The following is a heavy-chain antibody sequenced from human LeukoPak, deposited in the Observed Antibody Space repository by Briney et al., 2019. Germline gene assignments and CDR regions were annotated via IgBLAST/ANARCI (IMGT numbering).Heavy chain of an antibody. J-gene: IGHJ4*02. D-gene: IGHD5-18*01. CDR1: GGSISSYY. CDR3: ARDLYRYLDY. V-gene: IGHV4-59*01. CDR2: IHYSGST. Sequence: SETLSLTCTVSGGSISSYYWSWIRQSPGKGLEWIGYIHYSGSTKYNPSLMSRVTISVDTSKNQFSLKVTSVTAEDTAVYYCARDLYRYLDYWGQGTLVTVSS.